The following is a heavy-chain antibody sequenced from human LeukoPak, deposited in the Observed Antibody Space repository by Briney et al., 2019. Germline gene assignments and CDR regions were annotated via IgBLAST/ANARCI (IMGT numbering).Heavy chain of an antibody. CDR2: IYYSGST. V-gene: IGHV4-59*01. CDR3: ARHAYCGGDCYAFDI. D-gene: IGHD2-21*02. CDR1: GGSISSYY. J-gene: IGHJ3*02. Sequence: SETLSLTCTVSGGSISSYYWSWIRQPPGKGLEWIGYIYYSGSTNYNPSLKSRVTISVDTSKNQFPLKLSSVTAADTAVYYCARHAYCGGDCYAFDIWGQGTMVTVSS.